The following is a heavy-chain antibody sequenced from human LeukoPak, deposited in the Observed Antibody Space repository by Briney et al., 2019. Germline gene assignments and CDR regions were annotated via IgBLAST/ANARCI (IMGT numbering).Heavy chain of an antibody. Sequence: GASVTVSCTASGYTFTGYYMHWVRQAPGQGLEWMGWINPNSGGTNYAQKFQGRVTMTRDTSISTAYMELSRLRSDDTAVYYCARPLIAVENWFDPWGQGTLVTVSS. CDR1: GYTFTGYY. J-gene: IGHJ5*02. V-gene: IGHV1-2*02. CDR3: ARPLIAVENWFDP. D-gene: IGHD6-19*01. CDR2: INPNSGGT.